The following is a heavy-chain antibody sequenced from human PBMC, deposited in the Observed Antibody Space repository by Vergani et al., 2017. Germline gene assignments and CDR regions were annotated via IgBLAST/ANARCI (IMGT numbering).Heavy chain of an antibody. V-gene: IGHV1-46*03. D-gene: IGHD3-9*01. CDR2: INHSGGHT. Sequence: VQVVQSGAEVKKSGASVKVSCKTSGYTFSNYYMHWVRQAPGQGLEWMGIINHSGGHTNYAQKFQGRVTMTRDTSTSTVYMELSSLRSEDTAIYYCARGDYGILTGYRYWGQGTLVTVAA. J-gene: IGHJ4*02. CDR1: GYTFSNYY. CDR3: ARGDYGILTGYRY.